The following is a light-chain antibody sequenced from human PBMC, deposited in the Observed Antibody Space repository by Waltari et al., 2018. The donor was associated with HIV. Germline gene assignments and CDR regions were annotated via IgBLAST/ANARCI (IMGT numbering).Light chain of an antibody. CDR3: QQYDMSPRT. CDR2: GAS. J-gene: IGKJ2*01. V-gene: IGKV3-20*01. CDR1: QRIDNNY. Sequence: EIVLTQSPGPLSLSPGERATLPCRASQRIDNNYLAWYQHRPGQAPRHLICGASSRATGIPDRFSASGSGTDFTLTISSLDPSDYALYYCQQYDMSPRTFGQGTRVDIK.